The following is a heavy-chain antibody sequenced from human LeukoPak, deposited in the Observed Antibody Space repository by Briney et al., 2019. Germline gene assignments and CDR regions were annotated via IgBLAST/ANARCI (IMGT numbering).Heavy chain of an antibody. CDR2: MNSGGST. CDR3: ARDRYCSGGSCYGDAFDL. D-gene: IGHD2-15*01. V-gene: IGHV3-53*01. Sequence: GGSLRLSCTASGFTVRSNYMSWVRQSPRKGLEWVSIMNSGGSTDYADSVKGRFSISRDHSKNTLYLQMNSLRAEDTAVYYCARDRYCSGGSCYGDAFDLWGQGTMVTVSS. CDR1: GFTVRSNY. J-gene: IGHJ3*01.